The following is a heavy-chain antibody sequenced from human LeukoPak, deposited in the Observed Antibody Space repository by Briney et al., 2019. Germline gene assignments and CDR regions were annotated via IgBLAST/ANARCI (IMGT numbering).Heavy chain of an antibody. J-gene: IGHJ5*02. Sequence: SETLSLTCTVSGGSISSGGYYWSWIRQPPGKGLEWIGYIYHSGSTYYNPSLKSRVTISVDRSKNQFSLKLSSVTAADTAVYYCARDRGGSSNPGWFDPWGQGTLVTVSS. V-gene: IGHV4-30-2*01. CDR1: GGSISSGGYY. CDR3: ARDRGGSSNPGWFDP. D-gene: IGHD1-26*01. CDR2: IYHSGST.